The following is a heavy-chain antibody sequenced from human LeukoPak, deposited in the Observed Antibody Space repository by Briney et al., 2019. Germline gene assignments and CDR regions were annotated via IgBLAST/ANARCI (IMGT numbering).Heavy chain of an antibody. J-gene: IGHJ2*01. CDR3: ARSRVGYCTGGVCPWYFDL. CDR2: IYTSGST. V-gene: IGHV4-4*07. Sequence: PSETLSLTCTVSGGSISSYYWSWIRQPAGKGLEWLGRIYTSGSTNYNPSLKSRVTMSVDTSKNQFSLKLSSVTAADTAVYYCARSRVGYCTGGVCPWYFDLWGRGTLVTVSS. CDR1: GGSISSYY. D-gene: IGHD2-8*02.